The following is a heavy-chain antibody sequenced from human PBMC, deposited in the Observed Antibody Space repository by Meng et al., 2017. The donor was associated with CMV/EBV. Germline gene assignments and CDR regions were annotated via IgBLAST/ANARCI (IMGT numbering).Heavy chain of an antibody. D-gene: IGHD2-2*01. V-gene: IGHV3-30*04. CDR2: ILYDGTNK. CDR1: GFTFSSYA. J-gene: IGHJ4*02. Sequence: CAASGFTFSSYAMHWVRQAPGKGLEWVAIILYDGTNKYYGDSVKGRFTISRDNSKNTLYLEMNSLRAEDTAVYYCASKILPAAIVDYWGQGTLVTVSS. CDR3: ASKILPAAIVDY.